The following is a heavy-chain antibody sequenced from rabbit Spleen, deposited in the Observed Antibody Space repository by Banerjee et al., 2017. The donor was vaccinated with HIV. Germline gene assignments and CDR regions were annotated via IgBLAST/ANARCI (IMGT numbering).Heavy chain of an antibody. CDR1: GFSFSNKAV. D-gene: IGHD1-1*01. Sequence: QEQLVESGGGLVKPEGSLKLSCTASGFSFSNKAVMCWVRQAPGKGLEWVACAYAGSSSSTYSATWAKGRFTISKTSSTTVTLQLTSLTAADTATYFCARSGHVGGDYIWDLWGQGTLVTVS. CDR2: AYAGSSSST. V-gene: IGHV1S45*01. CDR3: ARSGHVGGDYIWDL. J-gene: IGHJ4*01.